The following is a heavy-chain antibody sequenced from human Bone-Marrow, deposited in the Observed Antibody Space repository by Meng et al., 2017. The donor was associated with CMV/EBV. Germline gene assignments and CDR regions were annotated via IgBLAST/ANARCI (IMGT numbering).Heavy chain of an antibody. CDR3: ARHFDGAGFLEWYFDY. CDR1: AYSFTNDW. J-gene: IGHJ4*02. D-gene: IGHD3-3*01. V-gene: IGHV5-51*01. CDR2: FYPGDSET. Sequence: ESPKIPGKASAYSFTNDWIGWVRQMPGKGLEWVGIFYPGDSETKYSPSFEGQVTISLDKSIDTAYLQWSSLKASDTSIYYCARHFDGAGFLEWYFDYWGQGTLVTVST.